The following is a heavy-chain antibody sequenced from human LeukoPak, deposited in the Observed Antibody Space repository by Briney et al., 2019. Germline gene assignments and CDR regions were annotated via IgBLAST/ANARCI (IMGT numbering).Heavy chain of an antibody. V-gene: IGHV1-18*01. CDR2: ISAYNGNT. CDR1: GYTFTSYG. Sequence: PAVKVSCKASGYTFTSYGISWVRQAPGQGLEWMGWISAYNGNTNYAQKLQGRVTMTTDTSTSTAYMELRSLRSDDTAVYYCARMRPALLAAAGTGFDYWGQGTLVT. D-gene: IGHD6-13*01. J-gene: IGHJ4*02. CDR3: ARMRPALLAAAGTGFDY.